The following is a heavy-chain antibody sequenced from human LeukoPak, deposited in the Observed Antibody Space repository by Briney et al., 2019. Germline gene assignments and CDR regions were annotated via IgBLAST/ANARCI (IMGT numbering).Heavy chain of an antibody. CDR3: ARDSPVYSGSLGSYWYFDL. CDR2: ISNSGGSS. D-gene: IGHD1-26*01. J-gene: IGHJ2*01. CDR1: GFTFSSYA. V-gene: IGHV3-23*01. Sequence: GGSLRLSCATSGFTFSSYAMSWVRQAPGKGLEWVSGISNSGGSSHYADSVKGRFTISRDNAKNSLYLQMNSLRAEDTAVYYCARDSPVYSGSLGSYWYFDLWGRGTLVTVSS.